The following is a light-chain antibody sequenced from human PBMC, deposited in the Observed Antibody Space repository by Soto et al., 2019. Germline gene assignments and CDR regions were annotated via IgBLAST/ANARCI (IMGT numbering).Light chain of an antibody. CDR1: QSVSSY. CDR2: GAS. Sequence: EIVLTQSPATLSLSPGERATLSCRASQSVSSYLAWYQQKPGQAPRLLIYGASNRATGIPERFSGSRSGTDFTLTIGRLEPQDSAMYYCQQYVISVTFGQGTRLEIK. CDR3: QQYVISVT. J-gene: IGKJ5*01. V-gene: IGKV3-20*01.